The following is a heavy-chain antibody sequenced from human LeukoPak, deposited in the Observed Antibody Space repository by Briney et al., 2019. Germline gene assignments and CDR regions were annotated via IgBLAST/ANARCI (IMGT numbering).Heavy chain of an antibody. D-gene: IGHD1-7*01. CDR3: ARTGTYFDY. Sequence: PSETLSLTCAVSGGSISSGGYSWSWIRQPPGKGLEWIGYIYHSGSTYYNPSLKSRVTISVDRSKNQFSLKLSSVTAADTAVYHCARTGTYFDYWGQGTLVTVSS. J-gene: IGHJ4*02. V-gene: IGHV4-30-2*01. CDR2: IYHSGST. CDR1: GGSISSGGYS.